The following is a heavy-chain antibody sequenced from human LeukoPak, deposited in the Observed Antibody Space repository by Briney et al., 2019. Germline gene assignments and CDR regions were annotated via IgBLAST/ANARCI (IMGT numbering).Heavy chain of an antibody. Sequence: PSETLSLTCTVSGGSISSYYWSWIRQPPGKGLEWIGRIYVTGSTNYNPSLKSRVTMSVDTSKNQFSLKLSSVTAADTAVYYCAGDRQWLVIHWGGGTLLSVPS. CDR2: IYVTGST. CDR3: AGDRQWLVIH. D-gene: IGHD6-19*01. CDR1: GGSISSYY. V-gene: IGHV4-4*07. J-gene: IGHJ4*02.